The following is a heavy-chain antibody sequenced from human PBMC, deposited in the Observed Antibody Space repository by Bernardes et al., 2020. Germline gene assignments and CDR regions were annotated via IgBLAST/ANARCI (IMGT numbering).Heavy chain of an antibody. Sequence: ASVKVSCKASGYTFTSYDINWVRQATGQGLEWMGWMNPNSGNTGYAQKFQGRVTMTRNTSISTAYMELSGLRSEDTAVYYCARDPGPGGWSYYYYYGMDVWGQGTTVTVSS. CDR3: ARDPGPGGWSYYYYYGMDV. D-gene: IGHD6-19*01. CDR1: GYTFTSYD. J-gene: IGHJ6*02. V-gene: IGHV1-8*01. CDR2: MNPNSGNT.